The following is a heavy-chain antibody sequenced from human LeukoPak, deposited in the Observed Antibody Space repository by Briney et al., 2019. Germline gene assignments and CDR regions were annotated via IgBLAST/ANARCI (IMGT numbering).Heavy chain of an antibody. V-gene: IGHV4-34*01. Sequence: EPSETLSLTCAVYGGSFSGYNWSWIRQPPGKRLEWIGEINHSGSAKYNPSLKSRVTIAVDTSKNQFSLKLRSVSAADSAVYFCARHDADEISPSVLPLDYWGRGTPVTVSS. CDR3: ARHDADEISPSVLPLDY. CDR2: INHSGSA. J-gene: IGHJ4*02. D-gene: IGHD5/OR15-5a*01. CDR1: GGSFSGYN.